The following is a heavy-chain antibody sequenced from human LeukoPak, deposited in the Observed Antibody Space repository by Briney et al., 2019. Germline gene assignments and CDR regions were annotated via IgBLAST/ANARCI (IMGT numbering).Heavy chain of an antibody. CDR2: IKTDGSSA. CDR3: GRDHSGSVNS. Sequence: GGSLRLSCAASGFSFSSYWMHWVRQAPGKGLVWVSRIKTDGSSATYADSVKGRFTISRDNAKNTLYLQMSSLRAEDTAVYYCGRDHSGSVNSWGQGTLVIVSS. CDR1: GFSFSSYW. D-gene: IGHD3-10*01. V-gene: IGHV3-74*01. J-gene: IGHJ4*02.